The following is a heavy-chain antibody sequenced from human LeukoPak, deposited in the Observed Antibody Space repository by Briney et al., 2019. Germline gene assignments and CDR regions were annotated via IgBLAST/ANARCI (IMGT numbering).Heavy chain of an antibody. CDR3: ARDHSGGSGGNWFDP. D-gene: IGHD3-10*01. CDR1: GGSISSGGYY. V-gene: IGHV4-31*03. Sequence: SQTLSLTCTVSGGSISSGGYYWSWTRQHPGKGLEWIGYIYYSGSTYYNPSLKSRVTISVDTSKNQFSLKLSSVTAADTAVYYCARDHSGGSGGNWFDPWGQGTLVTVSS. CDR2: IYYSGST. J-gene: IGHJ5*02.